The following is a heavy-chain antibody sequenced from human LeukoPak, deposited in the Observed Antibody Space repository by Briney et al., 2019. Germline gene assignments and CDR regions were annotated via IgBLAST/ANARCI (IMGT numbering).Heavy chain of an antibody. CDR2: IYYSGST. CDR1: GGSISSYY. CDR3: ARVAAAGLHYYYYYYMDV. J-gene: IGHJ6*03. Sequence: PSETLSLTCTVSGGSISSYYWSWIRQPPGKGLEWIGYIYYSGSTNHNPSLKSRVTISVDTSKNQFSLKLSSVTAADTAVYYCARVAAAGLHYYYYYYMDVWGKGTTVTDSS. V-gene: IGHV4-59*01. D-gene: IGHD6-13*01.